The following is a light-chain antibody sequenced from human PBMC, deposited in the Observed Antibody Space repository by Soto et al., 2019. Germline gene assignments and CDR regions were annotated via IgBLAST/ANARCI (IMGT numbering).Light chain of an antibody. CDR2: AAS. CDR3: LQDYNYPWT. V-gene: IGKV1-6*01. Sequence: ATQMTQSPSSLSASVGDRVTITCRASQGIRNDLGCYQQKPGKAPKLLIYAASSLQSGVPSRFSGSGSGTDFTLTISSLQPEDFATYYCLQDYNYPWTFGQGTKVEIK. J-gene: IGKJ1*01. CDR1: QGIRND.